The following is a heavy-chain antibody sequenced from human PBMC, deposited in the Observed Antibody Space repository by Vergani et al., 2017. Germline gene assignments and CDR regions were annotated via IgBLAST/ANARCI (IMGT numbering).Heavy chain of an antibody. CDR3: ATERAYYYDSSGYFPGAFDI. Sequence: QVQMQESGPGLVKPSETLSLTCTVSGGSISSSSYYWGWIRQPPGKGLEWIGSIYYSGSTYYNPSLKSRVTISVDTSKNQFSLKLSSVTAADTAVYYCATERAYYYDSSGYFPGAFDIWGQGTMVTVSS. V-gene: IGHV4-39*01. CDR2: IYYSGST. D-gene: IGHD3-22*01. J-gene: IGHJ3*02. CDR1: GGSISSSSYY.